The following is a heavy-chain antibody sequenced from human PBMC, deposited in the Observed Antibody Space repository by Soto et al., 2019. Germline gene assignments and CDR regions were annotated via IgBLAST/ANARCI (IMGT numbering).Heavy chain of an antibody. V-gene: IGHV3-15*01. CDR3: TTGSTSTKNY. D-gene: IGHD6-6*01. J-gene: IGHJ4*02. CDR1: GFTFSNAW. CDR2: IKSKTDGGTT. Sequence: EVQLVESGGGLVKPGGSLRLSCAPSGFTFSNAWLSWVRQAPGKGLEWVGRIKSKTDGGTTDYTAPVKGRFTSSRDDSKNTLYLQMNSLKTEDTAVYYCTTGSTSTKNYWGQGTLVTVSS.